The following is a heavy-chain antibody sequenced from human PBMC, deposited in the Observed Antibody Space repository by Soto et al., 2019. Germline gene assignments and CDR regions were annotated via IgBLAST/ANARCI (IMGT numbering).Heavy chain of an antibody. J-gene: IGHJ4*02. CDR1: GGSISSYY. V-gene: IGHV4-59*08. Sequence: SETLSLTCTVSGGSISSYYWSWIRQPPGKGLEWIGYIYYSGSTNYNPSLKSRVTISVDTSKNQFSLKLSSVTAADTAVYYCARGDYDFWSGYLDYFDYWGQGTLVTVSS. D-gene: IGHD3-3*01. CDR3: ARGDYDFWSGYLDYFDY. CDR2: IYYSGST.